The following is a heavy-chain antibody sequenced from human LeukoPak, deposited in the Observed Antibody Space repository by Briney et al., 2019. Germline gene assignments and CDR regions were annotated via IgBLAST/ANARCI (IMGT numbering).Heavy chain of an antibody. CDR3: SRGTFGSIDY. Sequence: SQTLSLTCATSGDSVSSNSAAWNWIRQSPSRGLEWLGRTYYKSKWYNDYAASVKSRITINPDTSKNQFSLQLNSVTPEDTAVYYFSRGTFGSIDYWGQGTLVTVSS. CDR2: TYYKSKWYN. J-gene: IGHJ4*02. CDR1: GDSVSSNSAA. V-gene: IGHV6-1*01. D-gene: IGHD3-3*01.